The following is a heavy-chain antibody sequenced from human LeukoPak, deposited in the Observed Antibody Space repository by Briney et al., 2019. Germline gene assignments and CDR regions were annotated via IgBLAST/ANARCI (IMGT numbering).Heavy chain of an antibody. CDR3: ARQVPYTSRPDY. D-gene: IGHD2-2*01. CDR1: GDSINIYY. CDR2: IYYSGST. V-gene: IGHV4-59*08. J-gene: IGHJ4*02. Sequence: SETLSLTCTVSGDSINIYYWTWIRQPPGKGLEWIGYIYYSGSTNYHPSPRSRVTISVDTPKNHFPLKLDSVTAADTAVYYCARQVPYTSRPDYWGQGTLVTVSS.